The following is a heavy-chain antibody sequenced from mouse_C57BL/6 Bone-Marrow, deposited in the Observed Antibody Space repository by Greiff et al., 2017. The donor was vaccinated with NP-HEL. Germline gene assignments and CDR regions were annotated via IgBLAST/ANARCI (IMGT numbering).Heavy chain of an antibody. V-gene: IGHV5-6*02. CDR2: ISSGGSYT. Sequence: DVKLVESGGDLVKPGGSLKLSCAASGFTFSSYGMSWVRQTPDKRLEWVATISSGGSYTYYPDSVKGRFTISRDNAKNTLYLQMSSLKSEDTAMYYCARQSRQLRLPFAYWGQGTLVTVSA. CDR1: GFTFSSYG. J-gene: IGHJ3*01. CDR3: ARQSRQLRLPFAY. D-gene: IGHD3-2*02.